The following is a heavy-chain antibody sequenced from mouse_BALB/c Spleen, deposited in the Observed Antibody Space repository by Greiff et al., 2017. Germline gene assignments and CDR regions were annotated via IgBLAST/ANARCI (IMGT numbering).Heavy chain of an antibody. CDR3: ARRGNYTFAY. V-gene: IGHV5-9-3*01. D-gene: IGHD2-1*01. Sequence: EVNVVESGGGLVKPGGSLKLSCAASGFTFSSYAMSWVRQTPEKRLEWVATISSGGSYTYYPDSVKGRFTISRDNAKNTLYLQMSSLRSEDTAMYYCARRGNYTFAYWGQGTLVTVSA. J-gene: IGHJ3*01. CDR1: GFTFSSYA. CDR2: ISSGGSYT.